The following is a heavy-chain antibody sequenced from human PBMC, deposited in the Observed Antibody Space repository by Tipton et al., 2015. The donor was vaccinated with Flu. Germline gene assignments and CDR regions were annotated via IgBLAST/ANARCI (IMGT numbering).Heavy chain of an antibody. J-gene: IGHJ4*02. CDR2: IYYSGSA. Sequence: TLSHTCTVSGGSFSSYYWSWIRQPPGKRPEWIGHIYYSGSANYNPALQSRVTISVDTSKNQFSLRLSSVTAADTAVYFCAADHYFGSGSYYWGQGKMVTVSS. V-gene: IGHV4-59*07. D-gene: IGHD3-10*01. CDR1: GGSFSSYY. CDR3: AADHYFGSGSYY.